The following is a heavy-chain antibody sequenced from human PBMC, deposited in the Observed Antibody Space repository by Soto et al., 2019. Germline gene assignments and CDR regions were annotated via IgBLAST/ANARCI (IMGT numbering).Heavy chain of an antibody. CDR1: GGTFSSYT. CDR3: ARDWAPVSWFEP. J-gene: IGHJ5*02. Sequence: QVQLVQSGAEVKKPGSSVKVSCKASGGTFSSYTISWVRQAPGQGLEWMGRIIPILGIANYAQKFQGRVTIPADKYTSTAYMELSSLRSEDTAVYYCARDWAPVSWFEPWGQGNLVTVSS. D-gene: IGHD2-8*01. CDR2: IIPILGIA. V-gene: IGHV1-69*08.